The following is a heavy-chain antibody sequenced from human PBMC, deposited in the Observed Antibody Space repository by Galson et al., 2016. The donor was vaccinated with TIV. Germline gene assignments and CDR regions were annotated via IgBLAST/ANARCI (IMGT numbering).Heavy chain of an antibody. D-gene: IGHD3-16*01. CDR2: IYYSGNT. J-gene: IGHJ6*02. Sequence: TLSLTCTVPGGSISNGDYSWSWIRQPPGKGPECIGYIYYSGNTNYKPSLESRVTISVDRSKNQFSLKLRSVTAADTAVYYCARVGLKYYYGLDVWGQGTTVTVSS. CDR1: GGSISNGDYS. CDR3: ARVGLKYYYGLDV. V-gene: IGHV4-30-4*01.